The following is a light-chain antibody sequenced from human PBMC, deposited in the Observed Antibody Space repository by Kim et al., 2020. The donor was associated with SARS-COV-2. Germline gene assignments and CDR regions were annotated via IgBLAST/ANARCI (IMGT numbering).Light chain of an antibody. CDR2: GKD. J-gene: IGLJ2*01. V-gene: IGLV3-19*01. Sequence: SSELTQDPAVSVALGQTVRITCQGDSLRSYYATWYQQKPGQAPKVVIYGKDNRPSGIPDRFPGSNSGNTAYLTITGTQAGDAADYYCNSRDSNDNVVFGG. CDR1: SLRSYY. CDR3: NSRDSNDNVV.